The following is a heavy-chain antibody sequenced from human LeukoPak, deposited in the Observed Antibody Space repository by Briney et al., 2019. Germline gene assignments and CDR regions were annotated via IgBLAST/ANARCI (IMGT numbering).Heavy chain of an antibody. J-gene: IGHJ4*02. D-gene: IGHD6-13*01. CDR1: GGSISSSSYY. CDR2: IYYSGST. V-gene: IGHV4-39*07. Sequence: SETLSLTCTVSGGSISSSSYYWGWIRQPPGKGLEWIGSIYYSGSTYYNPSLKNRVTISVDTSKNQFSLKLSSVTAADTAVYYCARLGPGSSSWSPFDYWGQGTLVTVSS. CDR3: ARLGPGSSSWSPFDY.